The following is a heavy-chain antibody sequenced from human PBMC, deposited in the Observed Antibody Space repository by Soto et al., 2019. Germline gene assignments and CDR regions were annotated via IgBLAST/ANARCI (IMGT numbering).Heavy chain of an antibody. Sequence: QVQLQESGPGLVKPSETLSLTCTVSGGSVSSGSYYWSWIRQPPGKGLEWIGYIYYSGSTNYNPSLKSRVTISVDTSKNQFHLKLSSVTAADTAVYYCARTTYYYDSSGYNLFDYWGQGTLVTVSS. CDR2: IYYSGST. J-gene: IGHJ4*02. D-gene: IGHD3-22*01. V-gene: IGHV4-61*01. CDR1: GGSVSSGSYY. CDR3: ARTTYYYDSSGYNLFDY.